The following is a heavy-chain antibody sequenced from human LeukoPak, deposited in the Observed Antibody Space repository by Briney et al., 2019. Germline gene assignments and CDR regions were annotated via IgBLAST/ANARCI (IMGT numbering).Heavy chain of an antibody. D-gene: IGHD6-13*01. J-gene: IGHJ5*02. CDR1: GYTFTSYG. CDR2: INPNSGGT. CDR3: AAGYSKNWFDP. V-gene: IGHV1-2*04. Sequence: ASVKVSCKASGYTFTSYGISWVRQAPGQGLEWMGWINPNSGGTNYAQKFQGWVTMTRDTSISTAYMELSRLRSDDTAVYYCAAGYSKNWFDPWGQGTLVTVSS.